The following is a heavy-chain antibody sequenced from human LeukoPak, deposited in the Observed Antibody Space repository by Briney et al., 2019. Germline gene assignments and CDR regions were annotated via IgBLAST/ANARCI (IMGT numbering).Heavy chain of an antibody. CDR3: ARDYYDSSGYYN. Sequence: SETLSLTCTVSGGSISSSSYYWGWIRQPPGKGLEWIGSIYYSGSTYYNPSLKNRVTISVDTSKNQFSLKLSSATAAATAVYYCARDYYDSSGYYNWGQGTLVTVSS. J-gene: IGHJ4*02. D-gene: IGHD3-22*01. V-gene: IGHV4-39*02. CDR2: IYYSGST. CDR1: GGSISSSSYY.